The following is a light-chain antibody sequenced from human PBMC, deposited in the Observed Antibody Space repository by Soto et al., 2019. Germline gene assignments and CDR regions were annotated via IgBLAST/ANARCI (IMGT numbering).Light chain of an antibody. Sequence: QSVLTQPTSASGTPGQRVTNSCSGSSSNIGSNTVNWYQQLPGTAPKLLIYSNNQRPSGVPDRFSGSKSGTSASLAISGLQSEDEADYYCAAWDDSLNGWVFGGGTKVTVL. CDR2: SNN. CDR3: AAWDDSLNGWV. J-gene: IGLJ3*02. V-gene: IGLV1-44*01. CDR1: SSNIGSNT.